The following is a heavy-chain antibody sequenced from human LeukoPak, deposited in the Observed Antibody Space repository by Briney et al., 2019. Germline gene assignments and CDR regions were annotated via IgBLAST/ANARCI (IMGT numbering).Heavy chain of an antibody. CDR1: GFTFSSYW. CDR3: ASISGSDAFDI. D-gene: IGHD3-22*01. J-gene: IGHJ3*02. V-gene: IGHV3-7*01. CDR2: IKQDGSEK. Sequence: PGGSLRLSCAASGFTFSSYWMSWVRQAPGKGREWVANIKQDGSEKYYVDSVKGRFTISRDNAKNSLYLQMNSLRAEDTAVYYCASISGSDAFDIWGQGTMVTVSS.